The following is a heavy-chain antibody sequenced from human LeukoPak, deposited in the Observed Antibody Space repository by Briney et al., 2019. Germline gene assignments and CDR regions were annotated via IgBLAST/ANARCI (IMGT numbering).Heavy chain of an antibody. CDR3: AKGDSATSELDY. CDR2: ISYDGGNK. D-gene: IGHD1-26*01. V-gene: IGHV3-30*18. CDR1: GFTFSSYG. J-gene: IGHJ4*02. Sequence: PGGSLRLSCVVSGFTFSSYGMHWVRQAPGKGLEWVAVISYDGGNKKYADSVRGRFTISRDNSKHTLYLQMNSLRVEDTAVYYCAKGDSATSELDYWGQGTLVTVSS.